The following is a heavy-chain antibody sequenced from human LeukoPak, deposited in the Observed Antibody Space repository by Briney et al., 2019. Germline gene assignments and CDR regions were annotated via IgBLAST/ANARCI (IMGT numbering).Heavy chain of an antibody. CDR2: ISNSANTM. CDR1: GFTFSSYG. Sequence: PGGSLRLSCAASGFTFSSYGMNWVRQAPGKGLEWISYISNSANTMYYVDSVKGRFTISRDNAQNSLYLQLNSLKDEDTAVYYCARGICSGGNCYFDYWGQGTLVTVSS. CDR3: ARGICSGGNCYFDY. J-gene: IGHJ4*02. V-gene: IGHV3-48*02. D-gene: IGHD2-15*01.